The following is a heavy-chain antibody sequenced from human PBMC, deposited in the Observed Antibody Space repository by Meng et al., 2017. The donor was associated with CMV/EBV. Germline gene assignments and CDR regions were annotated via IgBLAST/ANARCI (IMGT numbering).Heavy chain of an antibody. Sequence: SCTASGYTFSGYFIHWIRQAPGQRLEWMGWINHNNRDTKYAERFQGRVTITRDTSTNTVYMELDSLKFVDTTIYYCAKDESNGYTDYWGPGTLVTVSS. V-gene: IGHV1-2*02. CDR1: GYTFSGYF. J-gene: IGHJ4*02. CDR3: AKDESNGYTDY. CDR2: INHNNRDT. D-gene: IGHD5-18*01.